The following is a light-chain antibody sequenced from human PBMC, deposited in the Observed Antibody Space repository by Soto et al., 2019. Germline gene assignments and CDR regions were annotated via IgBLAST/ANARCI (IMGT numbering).Light chain of an antibody. Sequence: DIQMTQSPSTLSASVGDRVTITCRASQTISDWLAWYQQKPGKAPKVLIYDASSLESGVPSRFSGSGSGTEFTLTISSLQPDDFATYYCQQYSNYRWTFGQGTKVNQT. CDR3: QQYSNYRWT. V-gene: IGKV1-5*01. J-gene: IGKJ1*01. CDR2: DAS. CDR1: QTISDW.